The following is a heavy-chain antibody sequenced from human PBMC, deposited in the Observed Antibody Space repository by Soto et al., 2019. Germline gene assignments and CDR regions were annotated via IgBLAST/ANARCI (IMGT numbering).Heavy chain of an antibody. D-gene: IGHD3-3*01. Sequence: GGSLRLSCAASGFTFSSYWMSWVRQAPGKGLEWVANIKQDGSEKYYVDSVKGRFTISRDNAKNSLYLQMNSLRAEDTATYYCAHSLSYYDFWSGYYTGIWRDYYGMDVWGQGTTVTVSS. V-gene: IGHV3-7*05. CDR1: GFTFSSYW. CDR2: IKQDGSEK. J-gene: IGHJ6*02. CDR3: AHSLSYYDFWSGYYTGIWRDYYGMDV.